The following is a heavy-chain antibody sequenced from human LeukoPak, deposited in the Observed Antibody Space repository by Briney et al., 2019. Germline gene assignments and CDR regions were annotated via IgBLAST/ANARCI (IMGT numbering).Heavy chain of an antibody. CDR1: GGTCSSYD. V-gene: IGHV1-69*04. Sequence: ASVKVSWKASGGTCSSYDISWVRQAPGQGLEWMGRIIPILGIANYAQKFQGRVTITADKSTSTAYMELSSLRSEDTAVYYCARSFGGVIVFLDYWGQGTLVTVSS. CDR2: IIPILGIA. CDR3: ARSFGGVIVFLDY. D-gene: IGHD3-16*02. J-gene: IGHJ4*02.